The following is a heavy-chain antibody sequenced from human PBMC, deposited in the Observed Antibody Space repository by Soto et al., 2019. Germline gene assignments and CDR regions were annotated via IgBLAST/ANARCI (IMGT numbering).Heavy chain of an antibody. CDR2: IYYSGST. CDR1: GGSISSYY. D-gene: IGHD2-8*02. V-gene: IGHV4-59*01. CDR3: ARAEYWETNWFDP. J-gene: IGHJ5*02. Sequence: SETLSLTCTVSGGSISSYYWSWIRQPPGKGLEWIGYIYYSGSTNYNPSLKSRVTISVDTSKNQFSLKLSSVTAADTAVYYCARAEYWETNWFDPWGQGTLVTVSS.